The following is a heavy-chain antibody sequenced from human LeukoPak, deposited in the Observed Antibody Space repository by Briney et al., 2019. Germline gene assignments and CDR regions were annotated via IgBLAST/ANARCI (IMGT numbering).Heavy chain of an antibody. CDR1: GGSISSYY. CDR3: ARLIGYCSSTSCWDYYYYGMDV. V-gene: IGHV4-59*01. Sequence: SETLSLTCTVSGGSISSYYWSWLRQPSGKGLEWIGYIYYSGSTNYNPSLKSRVTISVDTSKNQFSLKLSSVTAADTAVYYCARLIGYCSSTSCWDYYYYGMDVWGKGTTVTVSS. D-gene: IGHD2-2*01. CDR2: IYYSGST. J-gene: IGHJ6*04.